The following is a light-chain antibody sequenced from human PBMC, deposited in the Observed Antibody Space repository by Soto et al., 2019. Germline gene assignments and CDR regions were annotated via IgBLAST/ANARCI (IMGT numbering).Light chain of an antibody. CDR1: ALGDKN. CDR3: QVWDRTTGV. J-gene: IGLJ1*01. CDR2: EDI. Sequence: SYDLTQPPSLSVSPGQTASTTCSGDALGDKNVCWYQQKPGQSPVLVIYEDIKRPSGTPERFSGSSPGNTATLTISGTQAMDEADYYCQVWDRTTGVFGTGTKVTVL. V-gene: IGLV3-1*01.